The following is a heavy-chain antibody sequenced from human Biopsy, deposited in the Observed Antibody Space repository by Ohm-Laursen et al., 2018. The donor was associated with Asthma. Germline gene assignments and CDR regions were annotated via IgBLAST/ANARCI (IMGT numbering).Heavy chain of an antibody. J-gene: IGHJ4*02. CDR2: IYRNGGT. D-gene: IGHD2-21*02. Sequence: SETLSLACVVSGDSIDSGDYSWTWIRQSPGVGLEWIGYIYRNGGTYYNPTLKNRVTISIDRSKNQFSLRLRSVTAADTAVYYCARGWNCGGDCYSLDSWGQGTLVTVSS. CDR3: ARGWNCGGDCYSLDS. CDR1: GDSIDSGDYS. V-gene: IGHV4-30-2*06.